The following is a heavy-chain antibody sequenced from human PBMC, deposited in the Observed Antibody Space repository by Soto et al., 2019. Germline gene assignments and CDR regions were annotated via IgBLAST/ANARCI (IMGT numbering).Heavy chain of an antibody. CDR2: LSGSGGST. CDR1: GFTFSTYA. CDR3: AKHRYGSGSYAGDY. Sequence: EVQLLESGGGLVQPGGSLRLSCAASGFTFSTYAMSWVRQAPGKGLEWVSGLSGSGGSTNYSDSVKGRFTISRDNSMNTMYLQSSSLSTEDTAVYYCAKHRYGSGSYAGDYWGQGTLVTVSS. D-gene: IGHD3-10*01. J-gene: IGHJ4*02. V-gene: IGHV3-23*01.